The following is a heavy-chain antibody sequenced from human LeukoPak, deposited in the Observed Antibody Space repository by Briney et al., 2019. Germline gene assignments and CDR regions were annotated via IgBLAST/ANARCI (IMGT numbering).Heavy chain of an antibody. J-gene: IGHJ4*02. D-gene: IGHD2-2*01. CDR1: GFTFSRYA. CDR3: VKVRGVPTAEFFFDY. CDR2: IGISVFAT. Sequence: GGSLRLSCAASGFTFSRYAMSWVRQAPGKGLEWVSGIGISVFATYYADSVRGRFTISRDNSKNTLSLQMNGLRAEDTAVYYCVKVRGVPTAEFFFDYWGQGALVTVSS. V-gene: IGHV3-23*01.